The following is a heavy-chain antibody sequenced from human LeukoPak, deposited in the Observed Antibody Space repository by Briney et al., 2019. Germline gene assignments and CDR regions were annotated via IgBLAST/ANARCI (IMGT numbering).Heavy chain of an antibody. CDR3: ARVGVPAATFDY. Sequence: SEPLSLTCTVSGGSISSYYWSWIRQPPGKGLEWIGYIYYSGSTNYNPSLKSRVTISVDTSKNQFSLKLSSVTAADTAVYYCARVGVPAATFDYWGQGTLVTVSS. V-gene: IGHV4-59*01. D-gene: IGHD2-2*01. CDR2: IYYSGST. J-gene: IGHJ4*02. CDR1: GGSISSYY.